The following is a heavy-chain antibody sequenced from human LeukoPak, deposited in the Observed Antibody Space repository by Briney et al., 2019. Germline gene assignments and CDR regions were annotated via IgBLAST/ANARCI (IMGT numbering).Heavy chain of an antibody. Sequence: PGGSLRLSCAASGFTFKNHWMAWVRLAPGKGLEWVAHIKEDGTQRYYVDSVKGRFTIPRDDAKNSLYLQMNTLTDEDTAVYYCVRGGWELDYWGQGILVTVSS. D-gene: IGHD4-23*01. V-gene: IGHV3-7*01. J-gene: IGHJ4*02. CDR3: VRGGWELDY. CDR2: IKEDGTQR. CDR1: GFTFKNHW.